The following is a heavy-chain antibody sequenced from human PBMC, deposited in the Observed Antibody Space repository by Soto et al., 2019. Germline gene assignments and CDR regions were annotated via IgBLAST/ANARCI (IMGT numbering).Heavy chain of an antibody. CDR3: AKDLLGPGRAYGMDV. J-gene: IGHJ6*02. CDR2: ISYDGSNK. V-gene: IGHV3-30*18. CDR1: GFTFSCYG. Sequence: QVQLVESGGGVVQPGRSLRLSCAASGFTFSCYGMHWVRQAPGKGLEWVAVISYDGSNKYYADSVKGRFTISRDNSKNTLYLQMNSLRAEDTAVYYCAKDLLGPGRAYGMDVWGQGTTVTVSS. D-gene: IGHD7-27*01.